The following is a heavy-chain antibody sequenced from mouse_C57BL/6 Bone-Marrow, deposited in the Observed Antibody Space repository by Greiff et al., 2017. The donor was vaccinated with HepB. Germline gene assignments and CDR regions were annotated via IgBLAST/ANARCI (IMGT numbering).Heavy chain of an antibody. D-gene: IGHD2-2*01. J-gene: IGHJ3*01. CDR3: EDYGYGAWFAY. Sequence: QVQLQQSGAELVRPGTSVKMSCKASGYTFTNYWIGWAKQRPGHGLEWIGDIYPGGGYTNYNEKFKGKATLTADKSSSTAYMQFSSLTSEDSAIYYCEDYGYGAWFAYWGQGTLVTVSA. CDR1: GYTFTNYW. CDR2: IYPGGGYT. V-gene: IGHV1-63*01.